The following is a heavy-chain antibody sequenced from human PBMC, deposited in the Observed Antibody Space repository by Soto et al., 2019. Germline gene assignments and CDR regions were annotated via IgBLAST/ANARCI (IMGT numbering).Heavy chain of an antibody. CDR1: GGSFSGYY. Sequence: SETLSLTCAVYGGSFSGYYWSWIRQPPGKGLEWIGEINHSGSTNYNPSLKSRVTISVDTSKNQFSLKLSSVTAADTAVYYCARARRANTVNTSRWFDPWGQGTLVTVSS. CDR2: INHSGST. J-gene: IGHJ5*02. CDR3: ARARRANTVNTSRWFDP. D-gene: IGHD4-4*01. V-gene: IGHV4-34*01.